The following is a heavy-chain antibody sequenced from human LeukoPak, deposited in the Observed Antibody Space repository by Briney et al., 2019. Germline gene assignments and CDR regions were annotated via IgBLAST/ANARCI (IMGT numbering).Heavy chain of an antibody. V-gene: IGHV3-21*01. J-gene: IGHJ3*02. CDR2: ISSSSSYI. D-gene: IGHD3-10*01. Sequence: GSLRLSCAASGFTFSSYSMNWVRQAPGKGLEWVSSISSSSSYIYYADSVKGRFTISRDNAKNSLYLQMNSLRAEDTAVYYCARARRGQGDAFDIWGQGTMVTVSS. CDR1: GFTFSSYS. CDR3: ARARRGQGDAFDI.